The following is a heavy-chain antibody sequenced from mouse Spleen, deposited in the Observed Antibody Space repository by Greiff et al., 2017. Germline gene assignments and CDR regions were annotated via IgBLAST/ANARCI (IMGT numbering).Heavy chain of an antibody. V-gene: IGHV5-17*01. CDR1: GFTFSDYG. J-gene: IGHJ1*01. CDR2: ISSGSSTI. Sequence: DVMLVESGGGLVKPGGSLKLSCAASGFTFSDYGMHWVRQAPEKGLEWVAYISSGSSTIYYADTVKGRFTISRDNAKNTLFLQMTSLRSEDTAMYYCARGATYYGSSYGYFDVWGAGTTVTVSS. CDR3: ARGATYYGSSYGYFDV. D-gene: IGHD1-1*01.